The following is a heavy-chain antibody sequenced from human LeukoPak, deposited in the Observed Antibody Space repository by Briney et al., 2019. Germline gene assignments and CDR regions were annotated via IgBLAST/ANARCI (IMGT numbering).Heavy chain of an antibody. Sequence: GGSLRLSCAVSGFTFSSYWMTWVRQAPGKGLEWVANIKEDGSEKYYVDSVKGRFTASRDNAKNSLYLQMNSLRAEDTAVYYCARDHRGAAAGDWGQGTMVTVSS. CDR1: GFTFSSYW. V-gene: IGHV3-7*01. CDR2: IKEDGSEK. CDR3: ARDHRGAAAGD. J-gene: IGHJ3*01. D-gene: IGHD1-26*01.